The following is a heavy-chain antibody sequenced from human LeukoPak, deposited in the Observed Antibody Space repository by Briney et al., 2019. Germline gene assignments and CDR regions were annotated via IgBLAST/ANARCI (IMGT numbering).Heavy chain of an antibody. CDR3: AREDCSGDGCYSFDY. J-gene: IGHJ4*02. Sequence: PSETLSLTCTVSGGSISSYYWSWIRQPPGKGLEWIGDIYYSGSTNYNPSLKSRVTISVDTSKNQFSLKLSSVTAADTAVYYCAREDCSGDGCYSFDYWGQGTLVTVFS. D-gene: IGHD2-15*01. CDR1: GGSISSYY. CDR2: IYYSGST. V-gene: IGHV4-59*01.